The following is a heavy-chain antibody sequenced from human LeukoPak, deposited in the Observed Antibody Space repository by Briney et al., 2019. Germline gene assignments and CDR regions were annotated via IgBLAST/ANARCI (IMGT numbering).Heavy chain of an antibody. D-gene: IGHD3-22*01. J-gene: IGHJ4*02. CDR1: GYTFSRHG. CDR2: VSGYNGNT. Sequence: ASVKVSCTTSGYTFSRHGITWVRQAPGQGLEWMGWVSGYNGNTNYAQNVQGRVTMTTDTSTNTAYMELRSLRSDDTAVYYCAKDIHPGLDSGASCCFDYWGQGTPVTVSS. V-gene: IGHV1-18*01. CDR3: AKDIHPGLDSGASCCFDY.